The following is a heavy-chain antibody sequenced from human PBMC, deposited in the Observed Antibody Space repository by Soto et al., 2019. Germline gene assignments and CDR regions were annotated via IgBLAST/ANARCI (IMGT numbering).Heavy chain of an antibody. CDR1: GFTFGAFA. Sequence: GSLRLSCTGSGFTFGAFAMSWFRQAPGKGLEWLGFIRGKAYGGTTEYADSVRGMFTISRDDSKSIAYLQINSLRTEDTAVYYCARVYCGHDCPEYFQYWGQGTLATVSS. V-gene: IGHV3-49*03. CDR3: ARVYCGHDCPEYFQY. J-gene: IGHJ1*01. CDR2: IRGKAYGGTT. D-gene: IGHD2-21*02.